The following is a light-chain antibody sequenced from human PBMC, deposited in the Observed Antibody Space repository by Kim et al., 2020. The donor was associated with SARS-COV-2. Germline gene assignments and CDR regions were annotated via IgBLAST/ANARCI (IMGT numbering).Light chain of an antibody. Sequence: ASVGDRVTITCRASQDISNHLAWYQQDLGKAPKLWIFAASTLESGVPSRFSGRGSGTEFTLTISGLQPEDFTTYFRHQFHLYPRTFGQGTKVDIK. J-gene: IGKJ1*01. CDR2: AAS. CDR1: QDISNH. CDR3: HQFHLYPRT. V-gene: IGKV1-9*01.